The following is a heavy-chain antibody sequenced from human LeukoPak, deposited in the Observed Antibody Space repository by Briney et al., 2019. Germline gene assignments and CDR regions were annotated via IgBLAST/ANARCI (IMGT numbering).Heavy chain of an antibody. Sequence: SVTLSLTCAVYGGSFSGYYWSWIRQPPGKGLEWIGEISHNGFKNYNPSLKSRVTISVDTSKNQFSLKLSSVTAADTAVYYCASAETMVRGVSGYWGQETLVTVSS. J-gene: IGHJ4*02. CDR2: ISHNGFK. CDR1: GGSFSGYY. V-gene: IGHV4-34*01. D-gene: IGHD3-10*01. CDR3: ASAETMVRGVSGY.